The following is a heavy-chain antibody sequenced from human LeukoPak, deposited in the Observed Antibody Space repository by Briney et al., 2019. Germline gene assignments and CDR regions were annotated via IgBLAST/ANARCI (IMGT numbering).Heavy chain of an antibody. Sequence: ASVKVSCKASGYTFTSYGISWVRQAPGQGLEWMGWISAYNGNTNYAQKLQGRVTMTTDTSTGTAYMELRSLRSDDTAVYYCASQTENYYDSSGYYTFDYWGQGTLVTVSS. J-gene: IGHJ4*02. V-gene: IGHV1-18*01. CDR1: GYTFTSYG. D-gene: IGHD3-22*01. CDR2: ISAYNGNT. CDR3: ASQTENYYDSSGYYTFDY.